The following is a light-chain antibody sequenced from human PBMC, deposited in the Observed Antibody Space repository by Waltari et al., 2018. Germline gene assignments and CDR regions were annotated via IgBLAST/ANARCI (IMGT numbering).Light chain of an antibody. J-gene: IGKJ4*01. CDR3: QKYGRTPRP. CDR2: DAS. CDR1: QSLGNTY. V-gene: IGKV3-20*01. Sequence: EIVLTQSPGTLSLSPGESASLSCRASQSLGNTYLAWYQQKPGQAPRHLIFDASRRATGIPDRFSGSGSGTDFTLTISRLEPEDFAVYFCQKYGRTPRPFGGGTKVEI.